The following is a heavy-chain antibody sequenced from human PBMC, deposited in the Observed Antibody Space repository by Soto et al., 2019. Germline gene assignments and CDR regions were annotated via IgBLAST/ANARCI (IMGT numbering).Heavy chain of an antibody. J-gene: IGHJ4*02. CDR1: GFTFSSYW. V-gene: IGHV3-7*01. CDR3: ARDRAYISSWGLGY. Sequence: EVQLVESGGGLVQPGGSLRLSCAASGFTFSSYWMSWVRQAPGKGLEWVANIKQDGSEKYYVDSVKGRFTISRDNAKNSLYLQMNSLRAEDTAVYYCARDRAYISSWGLGYWGQGTLVTVSS. CDR2: IKQDGSEK. D-gene: IGHD6-13*01.